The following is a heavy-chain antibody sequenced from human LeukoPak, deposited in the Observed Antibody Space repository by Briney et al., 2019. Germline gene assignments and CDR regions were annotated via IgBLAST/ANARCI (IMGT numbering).Heavy chain of an antibody. CDR3: ASLPRSVVTPVRDYYYGMDV. D-gene: IGHD4-23*01. J-gene: IGHJ6*02. CDR1: GFTLRNYA. V-gene: IGHV3-21*01. CDR2: IGAGDKYT. Sequence: PGGSLRLSCAASGFTLRNYAMSWVRQAPGKGLEWVSSIGAGDKYTYYADSVKGRFTISRDNAKNSLYLQMNSLRAEDTAVYYCASLPRSVVTPVRDYYYGMDVWGQGTTVTVSS.